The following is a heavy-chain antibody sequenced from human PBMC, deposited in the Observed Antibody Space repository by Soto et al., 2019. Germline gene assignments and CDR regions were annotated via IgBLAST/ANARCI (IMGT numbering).Heavy chain of an antibody. Sequence: SETLSLTCTVSGGSISSGDYYWSWIRQPPGKGLEWIGYIYYSGSTYYNPSLKSRVTISVDTSKNQFSLKLSSVTAADTAVYCCARIWFGEFYFDYWGQGTLVTVSS. D-gene: IGHD3-10*01. CDR2: IYYSGST. J-gene: IGHJ4*02. CDR3: ARIWFGEFYFDY. CDR1: GGSISSGDYY. V-gene: IGHV4-30-4*01.